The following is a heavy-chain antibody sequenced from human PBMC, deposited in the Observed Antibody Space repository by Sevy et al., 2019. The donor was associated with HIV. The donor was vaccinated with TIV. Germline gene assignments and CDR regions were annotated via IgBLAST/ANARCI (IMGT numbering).Heavy chain of an antibody. Sequence: GGSLGLSCAASGFTFSSYAMSWVRQAPGKGLEWVSAISGSGGSTYYADSVKGRFTISRDNSKNTLYLQMNSLRAEDTAVYYCAKEFDYGSGSYYSRYDAFDIWGQGTMVTVSS. J-gene: IGHJ3*02. CDR2: ISGSGGST. CDR1: GFTFSSYA. V-gene: IGHV3-23*01. D-gene: IGHD3-10*01. CDR3: AKEFDYGSGSYYSRYDAFDI.